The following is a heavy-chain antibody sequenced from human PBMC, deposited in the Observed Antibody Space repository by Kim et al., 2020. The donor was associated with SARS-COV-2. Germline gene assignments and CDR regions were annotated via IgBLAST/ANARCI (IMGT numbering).Heavy chain of an antibody. CDR2: ISRYRRHT. Sequence: GGSLRLSCAASGFTFSSCDMNWVRQTPGKGLEWVSYISRYRRHTYYADSVKGRFTISRDNAKNSLYLQMNSLRAEDTAVYYCARDREAKARIGGMDVWG. V-gene: IGHV3-21*01. J-gene: IGHJ6*02. CDR3: ARDREAKARIGGMDV. CDR1: GFTFSSCD. D-gene: IGHD5-12*01.